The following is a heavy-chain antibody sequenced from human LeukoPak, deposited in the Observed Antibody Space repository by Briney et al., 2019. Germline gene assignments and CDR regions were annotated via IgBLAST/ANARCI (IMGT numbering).Heavy chain of an antibody. V-gene: IGHV1-18*04. CDR1: GYTFTSYG. J-gene: IGHJ3*02. D-gene: IGHD5-18*01. Sequence: ASVKVSCKASGYTFTSYGISWVRQDPGQGLEWMGWISAYNGNTNYAQKLQGRVTMTTDTSTSTAYMELRSLRSDDTAVYYCARGIGGYSYGDAFDIWGQGTMVTVSS. CDR2: ISAYNGNT. CDR3: ARGIGGYSYGDAFDI.